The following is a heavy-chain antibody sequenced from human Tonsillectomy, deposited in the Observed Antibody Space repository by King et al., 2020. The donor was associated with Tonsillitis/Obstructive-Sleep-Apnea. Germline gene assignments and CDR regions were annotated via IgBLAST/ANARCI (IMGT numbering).Heavy chain of an antibody. CDR2: VNYRGDT. D-gene: IGHD3-16*01. J-gene: IGHJ3*02. CDR3: ARQLGRWVWAFDI. Sequence: LQLQESGPGLVKPSETLSLTCTVSGGAVSSGDYHWGWIRQPPGKGLEWIGRVNYRGDTFYNPSLKSRETISVDTSKNQFSLKLYSMTAADTAVYYCARQLGRWVWAFDIWGQGTLVTVSS. V-gene: IGHV4-39*01. CDR1: GGAVSSGDYH.